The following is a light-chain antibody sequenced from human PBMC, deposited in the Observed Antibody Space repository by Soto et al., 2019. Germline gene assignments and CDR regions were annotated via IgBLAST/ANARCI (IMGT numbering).Light chain of an antibody. CDR3: QQYNSYPYT. J-gene: IGKJ2*01. Sequence: DIQMTQSPSILSASVGDGVTIACRASQSVTLWLTWYQQKPGKAPKLLIYKASTLESGVPSRFSGNGSETDFTLTISSLQPDDIGTYYCQQYNSYPYTFGQGTKLEIK. CDR2: KAS. CDR1: QSVTLW. V-gene: IGKV1-5*03.